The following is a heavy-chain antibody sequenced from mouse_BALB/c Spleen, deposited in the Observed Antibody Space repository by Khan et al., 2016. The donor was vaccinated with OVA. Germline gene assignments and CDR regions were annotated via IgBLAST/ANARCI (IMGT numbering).Heavy chain of an antibody. D-gene: IGHD1-1*01. CDR3: ARPYYGRSALDY. CDR2: IRNKANGYTT. Sequence: EVELVESGGGLVQPGGSLRLSCATSGFTFTDYYMTWVRQPPGKALEWLGFIRNKANGYTTEYSASVEGRFTISRYTSPGFLYLQIITLRAEDSATYYCARPYYGRSALDYWGQGTTLTVSS. CDR1: GFTFTDYY. J-gene: IGHJ2*01. V-gene: IGHV7-3*02.